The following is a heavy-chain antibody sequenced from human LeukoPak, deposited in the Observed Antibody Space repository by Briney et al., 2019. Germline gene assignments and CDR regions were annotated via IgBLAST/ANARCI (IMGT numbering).Heavy chain of an antibody. Sequence: ASVKVSCKASGYTFTGYYMHWVRQAPGQGPEWMGWINPNSGGTNYAQKFQGRVTMTRDTSISTAYMELSRLRSDDTAVYYCAMLIGMATINDYWGQGTLVTVSS. J-gene: IGHJ4*02. D-gene: IGHD5-24*01. CDR2: INPNSGGT. V-gene: IGHV1-2*02. CDR1: GYTFTGYY. CDR3: AMLIGMATINDY.